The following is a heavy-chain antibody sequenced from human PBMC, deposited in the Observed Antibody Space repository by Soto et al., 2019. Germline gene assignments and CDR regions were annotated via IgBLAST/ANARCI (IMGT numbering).Heavy chain of an antibody. V-gene: IGHV3-30-3*01. CDR1: GFTFSSYS. D-gene: IGHD2-15*01. CDR2: ISYDGSNK. CDR3: ARDREYCSGGSCYQHYFDY. Sequence: GGSLILSCAASGFTFSSYSMHWVRQAPGEGLEWVAVISYDGSNKYYADSVKGRFTISRDNSKNTLYLQMNSLRAEDTAVYYCARDREYCSGGSCYQHYFDYWGQGTLVTVSS. J-gene: IGHJ4*02.